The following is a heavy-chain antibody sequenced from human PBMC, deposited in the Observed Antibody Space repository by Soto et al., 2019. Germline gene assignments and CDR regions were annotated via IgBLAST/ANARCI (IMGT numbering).Heavy chain of an antibody. J-gene: IGHJ4*02. V-gene: IGHV4-34*01. CDR1: GKSLSGYY. CDR2: INHSGNT. D-gene: IGHD1-26*01. Sequence: QVQLQQWGAGLLKPSETLSLTCAVYGKSLSGYYWSWIRQPPGKALEWIGEINHSGNTNYNPSLKSRVTISVDTSKNLLFLNLRSVTAADTAMYYCARHHVRGRTIAGAAEFWGQGTLVTVSS. CDR3: ARHHVRGRTIAGAAEF.